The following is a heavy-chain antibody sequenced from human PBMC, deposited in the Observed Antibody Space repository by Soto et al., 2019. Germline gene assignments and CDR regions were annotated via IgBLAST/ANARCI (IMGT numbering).Heavy chain of an antibody. D-gene: IGHD6-13*01. CDR3: ARDIGIAAAGGYYYYGMDV. Sequence: SETLSLTCTVSGGSISSGGYYWSWIRQHPGKGLEWIGYIYYSGSTYYNPSLKSRVTISVDTSKNQFSVKLSSVTAADTAVYYCARDIGIAAAGGYYYYGMDVWGQGTTVTVSS. V-gene: IGHV4-31*03. CDR1: GGSISSGGYY. CDR2: IYYSGST. J-gene: IGHJ6*02.